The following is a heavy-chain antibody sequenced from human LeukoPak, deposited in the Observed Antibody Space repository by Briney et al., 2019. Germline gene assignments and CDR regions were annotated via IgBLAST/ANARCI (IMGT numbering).Heavy chain of an antibody. CDR2: ISSSSSYI. J-gene: IGHJ4*02. V-gene: IGHV3-21*01. CDR1: GFTLSSYS. CDR3: AREGQAGSIDY. Sequence: PGGSLRLSCAASGFTLSSYSMNWVRQAPGKGLEWVSSISSSSSYIYYANSVKGRFTISRGNSKNTLYLQMGSLRPEDMAVYYCAREGQAGSIDYWGQGTLVTVSS. D-gene: IGHD1-1*01.